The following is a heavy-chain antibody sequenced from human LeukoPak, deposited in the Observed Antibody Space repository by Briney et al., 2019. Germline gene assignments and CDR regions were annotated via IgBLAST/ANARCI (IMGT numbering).Heavy chain of an antibody. D-gene: IGHD3-22*01. J-gene: IGHJ3*02. CDR2: MNPNSGNT. Sequence: VASEKVSCKASGYTFTSYDINWVRQATGQGLEWMGGMNPNSGNTGYAQKFQGRVTMTRNTSISTAYMELSSLRSEDTAVYYCARGQREPLIVTDAFDIWGQGTMVTVSS. V-gene: IGHV1-8*02. CDR3: ARGQREPLIVTDAFDI. CDR1: GYTFTSYD.